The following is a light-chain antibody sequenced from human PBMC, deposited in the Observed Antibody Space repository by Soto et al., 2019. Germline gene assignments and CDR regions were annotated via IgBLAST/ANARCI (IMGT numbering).Light chain of an antibody. CDR3: QQYHTFWT. V-gene: IGKV1-5*01. J-gene: IGKJ1*01. CDR2: DAS. CDR1: QTVTRW. Sequence: DIQMTQSPSTLSASIGDRVTIACRASQTVTRWLAWYQQKPGKAPKLLIFDASTLESGVPSRFSGSGYGTDFTLTINSLHPEDHATYYCQQYHTFWTFGQGTKVEVK.